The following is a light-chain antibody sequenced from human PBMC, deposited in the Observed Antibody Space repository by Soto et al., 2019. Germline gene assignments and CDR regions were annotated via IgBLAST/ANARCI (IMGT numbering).Light chain of an antibody. CDR3: QSYDSSLSASRV. V-gene: IGLV1-40*01. CDR1: SSNIGAGYD. CDR2: GNS. Sequence: QSVLTQPPSVSEAPGQRVTISCTGSSSNIGAGYDVHWYQQIPGTAPKLLIYGNSNRPSGVPDRFSGSKSGTSASLAITGLQAEDEADYYCQSYDSSLSASRVFGGGTKLTVL. J-gene: IGLJ3*02.